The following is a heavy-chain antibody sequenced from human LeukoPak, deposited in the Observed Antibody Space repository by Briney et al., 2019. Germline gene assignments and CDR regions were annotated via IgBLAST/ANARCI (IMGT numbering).Heavy chain of an antibody. J-gene: IGHJ5*02. CDR3: ARYIVNWFDP. CDR1: GGSITNYY. CDR2: ISYSGST. Sequence: TPSETLSLTCTVSGGSITNYYWSWIRQPPGKGLEWVGFISYSGSTNYNPSLKSRVTISVDTSKNQFSLKLSSVTAADTAVYYCARYIVNWFDPWGQGTLVTVSS. V-gene: IGHV4-59*08. D-gene: IGHD3-9*01.